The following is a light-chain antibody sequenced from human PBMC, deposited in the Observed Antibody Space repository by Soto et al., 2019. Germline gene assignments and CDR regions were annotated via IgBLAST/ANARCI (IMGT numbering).Light chain of an antibody. Sequence: DIQMTQSPATLSASVGDRVSITCRASQDISRWLAWYQQKPGKAPKVLIWDASSLQRGVPSRFTGSGSGTDFTLTISRLEPEDFAVYHCQQYDTSPTFGQGTKVDIK. CDR3: QQYDTSPT. J-gene: IGKJ1*01. CDR1: QDISRW. V-gene: IGKV1-5*01. CDR2: DAS.